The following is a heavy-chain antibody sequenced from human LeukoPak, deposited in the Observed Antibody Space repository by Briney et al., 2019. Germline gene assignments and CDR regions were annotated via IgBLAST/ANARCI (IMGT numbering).Heavy chain of an antibody. J-gene: IGHJ6*02. CDR1: GFTFSSYG. CDR2: IWYDGSNK. V-gene: IGHV3-33*01. CDR3: ARDVVVGTHYGMDV. Sequence: GGSLRLSCTASGFTFSSYGMHWVRQAPGKGLEWVAIIWYDGSNKYYADSVKGRSTISRDNSKNTLYLQVNSLRVEDTAVYYCARDVVVGTHYGMDVWGQGTTVTVSS. D-gene: IGHD2-21*01.